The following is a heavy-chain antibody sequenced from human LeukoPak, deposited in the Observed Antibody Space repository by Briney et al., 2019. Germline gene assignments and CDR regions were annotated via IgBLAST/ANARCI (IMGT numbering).Heavy chain of an antibody. D-gene: IGHD3-22*01. J-gene: IGHJ4*02. V-gene: IGHV3-23*01. CDR1: GFTFSTYA. CDR2: ISGSGGSP. Sequence: GGSLRLSCAASGFTFSTYAMTWVRRAPGKGLEWVSGISGSGGSPYYADSVKGRFTISRDTSKNTLYLQMNSLRAEDTAVYYCAKAVYDSSGSFDFWGQGTLVTVSS. CDR3: AKAVYDSSGSFDF.